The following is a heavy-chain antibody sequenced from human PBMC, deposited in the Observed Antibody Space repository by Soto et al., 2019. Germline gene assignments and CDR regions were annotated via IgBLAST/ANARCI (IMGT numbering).Heavy chain of an antibody. CDR3: AKGVVPAAQGEFDY. J-gene: IGHJ4*02. D-gene: IGHD2-2*01. V-gene: IGHV3-30*18. CDR2: ISYDGSNK. CDR1: GFTFSSYG. Sequence: QVPLVESGGGVVQPGRSLRLSCAASGFTFSSYGMHWVRQAPGKGLEWVAVISYDGSNKYYADSVKGRFTISRDNSKNTLYLQMNSLRAEDTAVYYCAKGVVPAAQGEFDYWGQGTRVTVSS.